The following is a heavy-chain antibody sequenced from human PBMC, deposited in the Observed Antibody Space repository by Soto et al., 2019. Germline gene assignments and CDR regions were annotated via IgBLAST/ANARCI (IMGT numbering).Heavy chain of an antibody. CDR2: ISAYNGNT. Sequence: ASVKVSCKASGCTFTSYGISWVRQAPGQGLEWMGWISAYNGNTNYAQKLQGRVTMTTDTSTSTAYMELSSVTAADTAVYYCARVVRSSGDPVVAFDIWGQGTMVTVSS. V-gene: IGHV1-18*04. CDR1: GCTFTSYG. D-gene: IGHD3-10*01. J-gene: IGHJ3*02. CDR3: ARVVRSSGDPVVAFDI.